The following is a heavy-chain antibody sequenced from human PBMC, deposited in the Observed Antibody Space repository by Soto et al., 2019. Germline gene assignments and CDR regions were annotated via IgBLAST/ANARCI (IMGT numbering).Heavy chain of an antibody. CDR1: GGSISSYY. Sequence: PSETLSLTCTVSGGSISSYYWSWIRQPPGKGLEWIGYIYYSGSTNYNPSLKSRVTISVDTSKNQFSLKLSSVTAADTAVYYCARVVTGAYYYGMDVWGQGTTVTVYS. J-gene: IGHJ6*02. CDR3: ARVVTGAYYYGMDV. CDR2: IYYSGST. V-gene: IGHV4-59*01. D-gene: IGHD1-20*01.